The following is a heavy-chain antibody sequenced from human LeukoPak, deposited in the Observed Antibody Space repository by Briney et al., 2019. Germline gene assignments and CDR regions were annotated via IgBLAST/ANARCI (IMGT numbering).Heavy chain of an antibody. J-gene: IGHJ4*02. D-gene: IGHD3-10*01. CDR1: GFTFSGSA. CDR2: IRSKTNSYAT. CDR3: TSSGSPRY. Sequence: PGGSLRLSCAASGFTFSGSAMHWVRQASGKGLEWVGRIRSKTNSYATAYATSVKGRFTISRDDSKNTAYLQMNSLKTEDTAVYYCTSSGSPRYWGQGTLVTVSS. V-gene: IGHV3-73*01.